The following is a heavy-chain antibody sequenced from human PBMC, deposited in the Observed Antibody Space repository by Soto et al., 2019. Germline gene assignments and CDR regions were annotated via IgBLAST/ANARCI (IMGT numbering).Heavy chain of an antibody. CDR2: ISNYNGNT. Sequence: GSVKGSCPASGYTFTSHAISWGRQAPGKGVEWIGWISNYNGNTKYAQKFQGRVTVTADTSTSTTYMDLRSLRSDDTASYYCARVAMVRGLIITATGFDFWGQGTLVTVSS. D-gene: IGHD3-10*01. CDR1: GYTFTSHA. V-gene: IGHV1-18*01. CDR3: ARVAMVRGLIITATGFDF. J-gene: IGHJ4*02.